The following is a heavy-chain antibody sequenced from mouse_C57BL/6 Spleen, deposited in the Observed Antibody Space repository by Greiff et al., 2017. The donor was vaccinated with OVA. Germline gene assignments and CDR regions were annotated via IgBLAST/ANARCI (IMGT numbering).Heavy chain of an antibody. CDR2: INSDGGST. D-gene: IGHD1-1*01. CDR1: EYEFPSHD. CDR3: ARRDYATWFAY. V-gene: IGHV5-2*01. J-gene: IGHJ3*01. Sequence: EVKVVESGGGLVQPGESMKLSCESNEYEFPSHDMSWVRKTPEKRLELVAAINSDGGSTYYPDTMERRFIISRDNTKKTLYLQMSSLRSEDTALYYCARRDYATWFAYWGQGTLVTVSA.